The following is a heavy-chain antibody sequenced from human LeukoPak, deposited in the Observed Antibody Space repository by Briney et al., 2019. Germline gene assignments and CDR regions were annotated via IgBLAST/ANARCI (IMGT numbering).Heavy chain of an antibody. D-gene: IGHD3-22*01. J-gene: IGHJ3*02. Sequence: GESLKISCKGSGYSFTSYWIGWVRQAPGKGLEWMGWISAYNGNTSHAQRFEGQVSMPIDRSTSTAYLELGSLRSDDTAMYYCATDYDSKSWGAFDTWGQGTMVIVSS. CDR3: ATDYDSKSWGAFDT. CDR1: GYSFTSYW. V-gene: IGHV1-18*04. CDR2: ISAYNGNT.